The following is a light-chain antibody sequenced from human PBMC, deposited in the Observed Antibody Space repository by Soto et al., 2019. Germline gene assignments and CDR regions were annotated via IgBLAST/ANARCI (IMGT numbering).Light chain of an antibody. CDR2: ATS. CDR1: QDVSSW. J-gene: IGKJ4*01. V-gene: IGKV1-12*01. Sequence: DIQMTQSPSSLSASVGDRVTITCRASQDVSSWLAWYQQKPGKAPKPLIYATSSLQSGVPSRFSGSGSGTDFTLTISSLQSEDFATYYCQQANSVPRTFGGGTKVEIK. CDR3: QQANSVPRT.